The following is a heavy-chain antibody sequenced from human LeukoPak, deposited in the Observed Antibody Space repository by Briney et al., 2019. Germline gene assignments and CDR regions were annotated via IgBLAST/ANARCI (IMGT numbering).Heavy chain of an antibody. CDR1: GGTFSSYT. Sequence: GASVKVSCKASGGTFSSYTISWVRQAPGQGLEWMGRIIPILGIANYAQKFQGRVTITADKSTSTAYMELSSLRSEDTAVYYCARAGVRDCSCTSCYPYYYYYYYMDVWGKGTTVTVSS. CDR3: ARAGVRDCSCTSCYPYYYYYYYMDV. J-gene: IGHJ6*03. D-gene: IGHD2-2*01. CDR2: IIPILGIA. V-gene: IGHV1-69*02.